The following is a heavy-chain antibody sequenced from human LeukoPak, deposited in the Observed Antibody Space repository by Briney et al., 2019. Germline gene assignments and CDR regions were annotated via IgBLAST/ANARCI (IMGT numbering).Heavy chain of an antibody. D-gene: IGHD5-12*01. V-gene: IGHV4-39*07. CDR1: GGSISSSSYY. J-gene: IGHJ4*02. CDR2: INHSGST. CDR3: ARIRSDYDYLEYYFDY. Sequence: PPETLSLTRTVSGGSISSSSYYWGWIRQPPGKGLEWIGEINHSGSTNYNPSLKSRVTISVDTSKNQFSLKLSSVTAADTAVYYCARIRSDYDYLEYYFDYWGQGTLVTVSS.